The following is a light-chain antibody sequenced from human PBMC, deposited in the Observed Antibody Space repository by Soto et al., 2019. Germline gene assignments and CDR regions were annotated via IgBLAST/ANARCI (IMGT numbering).Light chain of an antibody. Sequence: QSALTQPPSASGSPGQSVTISCTGTSSDVGGYNYVSWYQQYPGKVPKLLIYEVSKRPSGVPDRFSGSKSGYTASLTVSGLQTEDEADYYCSSYAGSDNLVFGGGTQLTVL. J-gene: IGLJ2*01. CDR3: SSYAGSDNLV. CDR1: SSDVGGYNY. V-gene: IGLV2-8*01. CDR2: EVS.